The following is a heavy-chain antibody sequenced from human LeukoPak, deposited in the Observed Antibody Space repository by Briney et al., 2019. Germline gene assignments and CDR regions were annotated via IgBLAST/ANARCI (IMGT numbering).Heavy chain of an antibody. CDR2: ISSSSDYI. D-gene: IGHD2/OR15-2a*01. J-gene: IGHJ5*02. Sequence: GGSLRLSCAASGFTFSSYAMSWVRQAPGKGLEWVSSISSSSDYIYYADSVKGRFTISRDNAKNSLYLQMKSLRAEDTAVYYCARGKTSQNIVTRKTYNWFDPWGQGTLVTVSS. CDR3: ARGKTSQNIVTRKTYNWFDP. V-gene: IGHV3-21*01. CDR1: GFTFSSYA.